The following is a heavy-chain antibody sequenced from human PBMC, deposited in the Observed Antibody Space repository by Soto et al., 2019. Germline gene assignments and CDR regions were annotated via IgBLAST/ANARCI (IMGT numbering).Heavy chain of an antibody. V-gene: IGHV3-66*01. J-gene: IGHJ4*02. Sequence: EVQLVESGGVLVQPGGSLRLSCAASGITVSGSHMSWVRQAPGKGLEWVSIVYSGGSTYYADSVRGRFTISRDNSKNTLYLQMNSLRAEDTAVYYCARDGIVARLGYWGQGTLVTVSS. CDR3: ARDGIVARLGY. CDR2: VYSGGST. CDR1: GITVSGSH. D-gene: IGHD6-6*01.